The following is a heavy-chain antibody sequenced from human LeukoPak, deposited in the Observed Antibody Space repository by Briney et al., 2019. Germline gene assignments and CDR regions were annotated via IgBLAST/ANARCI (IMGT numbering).Heavy chain of an antibody. J-gene: IGHJ4*02. CDR2: MSGTGGRT. D-gene: IGHD2-8*02. CDR3: AKDRGWYCTGDTCWWGFDF. V-gene: IGHV3-23*01. CDR1: GFTFSSYG. Sequence: GGSLKLSCAASGFTFSSYGMSWVRQAPGKGLEWVSAMSGTGGRTYYADSVKGRFTISRDNSKNTLYLQMNRLRAEDTAVYYCAKDRGWYCTGDTCWWGFDFWGQGTLVTVSS.